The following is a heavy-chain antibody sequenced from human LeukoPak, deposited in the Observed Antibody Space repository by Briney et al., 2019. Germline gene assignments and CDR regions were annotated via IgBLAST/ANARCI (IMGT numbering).Heavy chain of an antibody. D-gene: IGHD2-15*01. Sequence: PSETLSLTCAVYGGSFSGYYWSWIRQPPGKGLEWIGEINHSGSTNYNPSLKSRVTISVDTSKNQFSLKLSSVTAADTAVYYCARGLSAIVYWGQGTLVTVSS. CDR1: GGSFSGYY. CDR2: INHSGST. CDR3: ARGLSAIVY. J-gene: IGHJ4*02. V-gene: IGHV4-34*01.